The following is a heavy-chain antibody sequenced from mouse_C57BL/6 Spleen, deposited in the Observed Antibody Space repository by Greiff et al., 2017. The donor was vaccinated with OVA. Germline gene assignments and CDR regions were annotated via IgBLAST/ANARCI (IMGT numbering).Heavy chain of an antibody. J-gene: IGHJ4*01. V-gene: IGHV1-69*01. CDR2: IDPSDSYT. CDR3: ATSGNYYAMDY. CDR1: GYTFTRYW. Sequence: VQLQQPGAELVMPGASVKLSCKASGYTFTRYWMHWVKQRPGQGLEWIGEIDPSDSYTNYNQKFKGKSTLTVDKSSSTAYMQLSSLTSEDSAVYYCATSGNYYAMDYWGQGTSVTVSS. D-gene: IGHD1-3*01.